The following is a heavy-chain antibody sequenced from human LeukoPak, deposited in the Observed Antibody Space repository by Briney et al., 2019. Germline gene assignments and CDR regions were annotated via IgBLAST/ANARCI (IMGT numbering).Heavy chain of an antibody. J-gene: IGHJ4*02. CDR2: INPNSGGT. CDR3: ARDEPGYCSSTSCPDGSADY. D-gene: IGHD2-2*01. Sequence: ASVKVSCKASGYTFTGYYMHWVRRAPGQGREWMGRINPNSGGTNYAQKFQGRVTMTRDTSISTAYMELSRLRSDDTAVYYCARDEPGYCSSTSCPDGSADYWGQGTLVTVSS. CDR1: GYTFTGYY. V-gene: IGHV1-2*06.